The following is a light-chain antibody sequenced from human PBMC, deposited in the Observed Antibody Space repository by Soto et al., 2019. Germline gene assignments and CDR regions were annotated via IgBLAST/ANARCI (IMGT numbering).Light chain of an antibody. Sequence: DIQMTQSPSTLSASVGDRVTITCRASQSISTWLAWYQQKPGKVPKLLIYDASSLESGVPSRFSGSGSGTEFTLTISSLRPEDFATYYCQQLDSFLVTFGGGTKVDIK. CDR1: QSISTW. J-gene: IGKJ4*01. CDR3: QQLDSFLVT. CDR2: DAS. V-gene: IGKV1-5*01.